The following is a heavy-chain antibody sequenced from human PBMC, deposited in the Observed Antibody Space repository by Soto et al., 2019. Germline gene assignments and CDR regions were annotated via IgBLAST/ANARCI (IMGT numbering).Heavy chain of an antibody. CDR1: GGTFSSYA. CDR2: IIPIFGTA. J-gene: IGHJ5*02. Sequence: ASVKVSCKASGGTFSSYAISWVRQAPGQGLEWMGGIIPIFGTANYAQKFQGRVTITADESTSTAYMELSSLRSEDTAVYYCAVGGYSYGYYSYNWFDPWGQGTLVTVS. CDR3: AVGGYSYGYYSYNWFDP. D-gene: IGHD5-18*01. V-gene: IGHV1-69*13.